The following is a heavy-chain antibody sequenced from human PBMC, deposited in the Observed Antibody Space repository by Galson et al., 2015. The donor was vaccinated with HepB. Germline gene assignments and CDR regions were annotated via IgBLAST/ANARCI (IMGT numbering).Heavy chain of an antibody. CDR1: GFTFSSYA. CDR2: ISYDGSNK. V-gene: IGHV3-30-3*01. CDR3: AREHSSSWSGMDV. D-gene: IGHD6-13*01. Sequence: SLRLSCAASGFTFSSYAMHWVRQAPGKGLEWVAVISYDGSNKYYADSVKGRFTISRDNSKNTLYLQMNSLRAEDTAVYYCAREHSSSWSGMDVWGQGTTVTVSS. J-gene: IGHJ6*02.